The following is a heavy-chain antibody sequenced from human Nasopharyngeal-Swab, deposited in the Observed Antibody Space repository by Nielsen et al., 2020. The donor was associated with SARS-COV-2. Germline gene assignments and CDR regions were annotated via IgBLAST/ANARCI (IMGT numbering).Heavy chain of an antibody. CDR1: EFTMRCNG. J-gene: IGHJ4*02. V-gene: IGHV3-48*02. D-gene: IGHD1-26*01. Sequence: GGSLRLSCAASEFTMRCNGRHWVRQGPGKGLEWVAYISSSSSTSYYADSVKGRFTISRDNPKNSLYLQMNSLRDEDTALYYCARDVAIVGATLENWGQGTLVTVSS. CDR3: ARDVAIVGATLEN. CDR2: ISSSSSTS.